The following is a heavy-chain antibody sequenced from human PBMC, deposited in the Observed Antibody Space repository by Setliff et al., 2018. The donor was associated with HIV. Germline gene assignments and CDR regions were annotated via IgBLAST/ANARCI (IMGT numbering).Heavy chain of an antibody. V-gene: IGHV4-61*02. J-gene: IGHJ3*02. Sequence: SETLSLTCTVSGGSIGSGSYYWTWIRQPAGKGLEWIGRIYTSGSTYYNPSLKSRVTISVDTSKNQFSLKLSSVTAADTAVYYCASHHDYGGAFDIWGQGTMVTVSS. CDR2: IYTSGST. CDR3: ASHHDYGGAFDI. D-gene: IGHD4-17*01. CDR1: GGSIGSGSYY.